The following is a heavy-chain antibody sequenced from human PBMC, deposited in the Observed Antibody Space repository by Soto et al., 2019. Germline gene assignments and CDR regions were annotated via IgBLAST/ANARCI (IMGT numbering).Heavy chain of an antibody. Sequence: SETLSLTCAVSGVSISSGNWWTWVRQSPQRGLEYIGEIFHDGTANYYPSFERRVAISVDTSKNQFSLKLTSVTAADTAIYFRARLVYDTRLNYMYFDFWGQGTLVTVSS. V-gene: IGHV4-4*02. D-gene: IGHD3-10*01. CDR1: GVSISSGNW. J-gene: IGHJ4*02. CDR2: IFHDGTA. CDR3: ARLVYDTRLNYMYFDF.